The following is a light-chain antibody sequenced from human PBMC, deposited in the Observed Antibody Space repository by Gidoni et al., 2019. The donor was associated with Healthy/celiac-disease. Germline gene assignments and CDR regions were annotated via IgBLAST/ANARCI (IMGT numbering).Light chain of an antibody. V-gene: IGKV1-9*01. Sequence: DSQLTQSPSFPSASVGDRVNITCRTRQSISSYLAWYQQQPRKAPKLLISAASSLQSGVPSMFSGSGSATYSPLTISLLPPEDFATYYCQQLNSYPRTFGQGTKLEIK. CDR1: QSISSY. CDR2: AAS. J-gene: IGKJ2*01. CDR3: QQLNSYPRT.